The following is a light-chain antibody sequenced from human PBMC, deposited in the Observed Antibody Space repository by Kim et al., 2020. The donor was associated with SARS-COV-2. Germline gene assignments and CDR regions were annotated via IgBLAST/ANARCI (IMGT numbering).Light chain of an antibody. Sequence: SVGDRVTITCQARQDIRNFINWFRQKPGKAPNLLIYDGSNLETGVPSRFSGSGSGTDFTLTINSLQPEDIATYNCQQYNSLPVTFGQGTRLEIK. CDR2: DGS. CDR3: QQYNSLPVT. CDR1: QDIRNF. J-gene: IGKJ5*01. V-gene: IGKV1-33*01.